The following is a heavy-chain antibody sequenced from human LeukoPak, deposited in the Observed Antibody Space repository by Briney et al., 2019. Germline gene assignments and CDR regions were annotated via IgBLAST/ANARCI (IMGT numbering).Heavy chain of an antibody. V-gene: IGHV4-34*01. Sequence: PSETLSLTCAVYGGSFSGYYWSWIRQPPGKGLEWIGEINHSGSTNYNPSLKSRVTISVDTSKNQFSLKLSSVTAADTAVYYCARDRGAMIVVDWGQGTLVTVSS. CDR2: INHSGST. CDR1: GGSFSGYY. J-gene: IGHJ4*02. D-gene: IGHD3-22*01. CDR3: ARDRGAMIVVD.